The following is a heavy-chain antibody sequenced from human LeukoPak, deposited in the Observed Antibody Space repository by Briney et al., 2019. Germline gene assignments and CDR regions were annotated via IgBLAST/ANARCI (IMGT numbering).Heavy chain of an antibody. Sequence: PSETLSLTCAVYGGSFSGYYWSWIRQAPGKGLEWVSSISSSSSYIYYADSVKGRFTISRDNAKNSLYLQMNSLRAEDTAVYYCAELGITMIGGVWGKGTTVTISS. V-gene: IGHV3-21*01. J-gene: IGHJ6*04. CDR1: GGSFSGYY. CDR2: ISSSSSYI. CDR3: AELGITMIGGV. D-gene: IGHD3-10*02.